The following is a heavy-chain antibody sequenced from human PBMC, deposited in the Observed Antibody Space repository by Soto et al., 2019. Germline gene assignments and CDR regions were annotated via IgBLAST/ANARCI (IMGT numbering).Heavy chain of an antibody. CDR2: TYYRSRWYN. CDR1: GDSVSSNRAA. Sequence: QVQLQQSGPGLVRPSQTLSLTCAISGDSVSSNRAAWNWIRQSPSRGLEWLGRTYYRSRWYNDYAVSVRSRITVNPDTSKNQFSLHLNSVTPEDTAVYYGAGTSSLQWYYMDVWDKGTTVTVSS. J-gene: IGHJ6*03. D-gene: IGHD1-7*01. V-gene: IGHV6-1*01. CDR3: AGTSSLQWYYMDV.